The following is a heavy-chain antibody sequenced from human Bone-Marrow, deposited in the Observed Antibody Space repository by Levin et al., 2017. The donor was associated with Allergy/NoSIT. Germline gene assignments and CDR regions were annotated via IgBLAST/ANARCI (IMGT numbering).Heavy chain of an antibody. CDR3: EKVNETVVVSVMDV. CDR1: GFTFSKFA. CDR2: MSGGGSST. D-gene: IGHD3-22*01. Sequence: GGSLRLSCVGSGFTFSKFAMTWVRQAPGKGLEWVSGMSGGGSSTFYANSVKGRFSMSRDNSKNKLYLQMNRLRDEDTAVYYCEKVNETVVVSVMDVWGQGTTVTVSS. V-gene: IGHV3-23*01. J-gene: IGHJ6*02.